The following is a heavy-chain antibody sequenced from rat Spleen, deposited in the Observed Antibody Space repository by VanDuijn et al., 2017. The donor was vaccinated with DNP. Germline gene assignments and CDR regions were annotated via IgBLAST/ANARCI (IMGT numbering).Heavy chain of an antibody. Sequence: QVQLKESGPGLVQPSQTLSLTCTVSGFSLTSYNVLWFRQPPGKGMEWIAAISNSGITYYNTALTSRLIIRRDTSKSQVYLQMNSLRSEDTATYYCAIANGAYWGQGVMVTVSS. D-gene: IGHD5-1*01. CDR3: AIANGAY. CDR1: GFSLTSYN. V-gene: IGHV2S12*01. CDR2: ISNSGIT. J-gene: IGHJ2*01.